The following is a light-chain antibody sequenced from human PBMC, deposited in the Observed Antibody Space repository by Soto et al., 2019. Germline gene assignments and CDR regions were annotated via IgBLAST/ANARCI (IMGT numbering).Light chain of an antibody. Sequence: IVLTQSPATLSLSPGERATLSCGASQSVSSSYLAWYQLKPGLAPRLLIYDASSRATGIPDRFSGSGSGTDFTLTISSLEPEDFAVYSCQQHNTWPITFGQGTRLEIK. V-gene: IGKV3D-20*02. CDR2: DAS. J-gene: IGKJ5*01. CDR3: QQHNTWPIT. CDR1: QSVSSSY.